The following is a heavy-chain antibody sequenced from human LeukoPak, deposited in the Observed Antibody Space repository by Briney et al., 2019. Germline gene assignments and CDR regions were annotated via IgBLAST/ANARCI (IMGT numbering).Heavy chain of an antibody. CDR3: AKDLGRIQTYGMDV. Sequence: GGSLRLSCAASGFTFSSYAMSWVRQAPVKGLEWVSAISGSGGSTYYADSVKGRFTISRDNSKNTLYLQMNSLRAEDTAVYYCAKDLGRIQTYGMDVWGQGTTVTVSS. CDR1: GFTFSSYA. J-gene: IGHJ6*02. V-gene: IGHV3-23*01. CDR2: ISGSGGST.